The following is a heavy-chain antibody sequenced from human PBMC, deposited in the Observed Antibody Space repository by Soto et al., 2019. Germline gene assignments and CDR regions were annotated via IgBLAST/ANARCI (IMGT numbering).Heavy chain of an antibody. D-gene: IGHD3-10*01. V-gene: IGHV4-39*01. CDR3: ARRSNYYGSGSYSYGMDV. CDR1: GGSISSSSYY. Sequence: PSETLSLTCTVSGGSISSSSYYWVWIRQPPGKGLEWIGSIYYSGSTYYNPSLKSRVTISVDTSKNQFSLKLSSVTAADTAVYYCARRSNYYGSGSYSYGMDVWGQGTTVTISS. J-gene: IGHJ6*02. CDR2: IYYSGST.